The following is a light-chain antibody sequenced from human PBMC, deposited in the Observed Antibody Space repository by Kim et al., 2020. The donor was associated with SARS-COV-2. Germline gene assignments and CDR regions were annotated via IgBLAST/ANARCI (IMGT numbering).Light chain of an antibody. CDR1: RSLSTY. CDR2: DSS. Sequence: VVLPQSPATLSLSPGERATLSCRASRSLSTYLAWYQQRPGQPPRLLIYDSSIRATGIPARFSGSGSGTDFTLTISSLELEDSAVYYCQQRTNWWTFGQGTKVDIK. CDR3: QQRTNWWT. V-gene: IGKV3-11*01. J-gene: IGKJ1*01.